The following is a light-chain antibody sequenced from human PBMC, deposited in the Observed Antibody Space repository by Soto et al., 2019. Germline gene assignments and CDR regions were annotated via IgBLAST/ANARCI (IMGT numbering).Light chain of an antibody. Sequence: DIQMTQSPSSLPASVGDRVTVTCRASQNVNNYLNWYQQKPGKAPKLLIYELSNRFSGVPDRFSGSGSGTDFTLKISRVEAEDVGVYYCMQSMQIPLTFGQGTRLDIK. CDR2: ELS. J-gene: IGKJ5*01. CDR3: MQSMQIPLT. V-gene: IGKV1-39*01. CDR1: QNVNNY.